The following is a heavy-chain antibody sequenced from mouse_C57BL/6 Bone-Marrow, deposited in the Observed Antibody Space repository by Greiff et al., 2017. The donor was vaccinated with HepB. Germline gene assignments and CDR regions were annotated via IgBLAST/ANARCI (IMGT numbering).Heavy chain of an antibody. Sequence: QVHVKQSGPGLVAPSQSLSITCTVSGFSLTSYGVHWVRQPPGKGLEWLVVIWSDGSTTYNSALKSRLSISKDNSKSQVFLKMNSLQTDDTAMYYCARHYYDYDDWYFDVWGTGTTVTVSS. J-gene: IGHJ1*03. CDR2: IWSDGST. CDR1: GFSLTSYG. D-gene: IGHD2-4*01. CDR3: ARHYYDYDDWYFDV. V-gene: IGHV2-6-1*01.